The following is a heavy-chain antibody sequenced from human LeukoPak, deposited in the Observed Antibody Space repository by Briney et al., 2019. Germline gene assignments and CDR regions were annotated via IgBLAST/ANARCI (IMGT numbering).Heavy chain of an antibody. CDR3: ARRANTAPPYYFDY. V-gene: IGHV4-34*01. D-gene: IGHD5-18*01. CDR2: INHSEST. Sequence: SETLSLTCAVYGGSFSGYYWSWIRQPPKKGLEWIGEINHSESTNYNPSLKSRVTISVDTSKNQFSLKLSSVTAADTAVYYCARRANTAPPYYFDYWGQGTLVTVSS. J-gene: IGHJ4*02. CDR1: GGSFSGYY.